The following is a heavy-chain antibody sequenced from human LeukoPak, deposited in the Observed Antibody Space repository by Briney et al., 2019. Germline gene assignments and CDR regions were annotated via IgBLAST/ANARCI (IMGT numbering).Heavy chain of an antibody. J-gene: IGHJ4*02. V-gene: IGHV3-7*03. CDR2: IKQDGSEK. Sequence: PGGSLRLSCAASGFTFSSYWMSWVRQAPGKGLEWVANIKQDGSEKYYVDSVKGRFTISRDNAKNSLYLQMNSLRAEDTAVYYCAREHTGGILTGYYPYYFDYWDQGTLVTVSS. CDR3: AREHTGGILTGYYPYYFDY. CDR1: GFTFSSYW. D-gene: IGHD3-9*01.